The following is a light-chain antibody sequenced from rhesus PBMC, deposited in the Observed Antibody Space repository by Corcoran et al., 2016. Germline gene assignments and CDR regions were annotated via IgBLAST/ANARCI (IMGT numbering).Light chain of an antibody. CDR1: QSVGSY. J-gene: IGKJ1*01. CDR2: GAS. Sequence: ETVVTQSPATLSLSPGERATLSCRASQSVGSYLAWYQQQPGQAPRRPIYGASSRATGIPDRFSGSGSGTDFTLTISSLEPEDVGVYYCQQSSNLWTFGQGTKVEIK. V-gene: IGKV3-24*04. CDR3: QQSSNLWT.